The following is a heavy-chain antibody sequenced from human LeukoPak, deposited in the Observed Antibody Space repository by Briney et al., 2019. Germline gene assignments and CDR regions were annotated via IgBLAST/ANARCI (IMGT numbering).Heavy chain of an antibody. Sequence: SETLSLTCTVSGGSISSSSDYWGWVRQPPGKGLEWIGSISGSTYYNPPLRRRLTISVDTSKYPFSLKLTSVTAADTAIYYCARESRGSGLLYYSDYWGQGTLVTVSS. CDR1: GGSISSSSDY. CDR2: ISGST. J-gene: IGHJ4*02. CDR3: ARESRGSGLLYYSDY. V-gene: IGHV4-39*02. D-gene: IGHD3-16*01.